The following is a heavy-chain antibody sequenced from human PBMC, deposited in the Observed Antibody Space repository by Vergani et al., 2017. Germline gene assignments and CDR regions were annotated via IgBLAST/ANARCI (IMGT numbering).Heavy chain of an antibody. CDR3: ASGSYYYDSSGYPR. CDR2: ISYDGSNK. Sequence: QVQLVESGGGVVQPGRSLRLSCAASGFTFSSYAMHWVRQAPGKGLEWVAVISYDGSNKYYADSVKGRFTISRDNSKNPLYLQMNSLIAEDTAVYYCASGSYYYDSSGYPRWGQGTLVTVSS. D-gene: IGHD3-22*01. J-gene: IGHJ4*02. V-gene: IGHV3-30-3*01. CDR1: GFTFSSYA.